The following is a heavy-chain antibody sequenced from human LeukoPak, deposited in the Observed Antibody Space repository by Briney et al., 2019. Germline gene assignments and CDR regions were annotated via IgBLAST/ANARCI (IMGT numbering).Heavy chain of an antibody. CDR2: IIPMSGTV. Sequence: SVKVSCKASGGTFSTFGISWVRQAPGQGLEWMGGIIPMSGTVNNAQKFQGRVTITADKSTGTGYMELSSLRSDDTAVYYCARETGYAYGRAPLDYWGQGSLVTVSS. CDR1: GGTFSTFG. J-gene: IGHJ4*02. V-gene: IGHV1-69*06. CDR3: ARETGYAYGRAPLDY. D-gene: IGHD5-18*01.